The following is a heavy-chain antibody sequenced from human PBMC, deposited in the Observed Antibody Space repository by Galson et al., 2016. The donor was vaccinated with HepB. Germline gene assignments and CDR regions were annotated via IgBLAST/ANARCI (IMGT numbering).Heavy chain of an antibody. Sequence: ETLSLTCAVYGGSFSGYYWSWIRQPPGKGLEWIGEINHSGSTNYNPSLKSRVTISVDTSKNQFSLKLSSETAADTAVYYCARGDNPDYGDYASAYYYMDVWGKGTTVTVSS. CDR1: GGSFSGYY. CDR3: ARGDNPDYGDYASAYYYMDV. V-gene: IGHV4-34*01. CDR2: INHSGST. J-gene: IGHJ6*03. D-gene: IGHD4-17*01.